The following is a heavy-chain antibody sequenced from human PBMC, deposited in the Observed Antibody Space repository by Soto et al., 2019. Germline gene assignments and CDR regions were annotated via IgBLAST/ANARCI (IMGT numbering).Heavy chain of an antibody. V-gene: IGHV4-59*01. CDR1: GGSIISYY. J-gene: IGHJ3*02. CDR2: IYYSGST. D-gene: IGHD2-2*01. CDR3: ARIVVVPAARRHDAFDI. Sequence: SETLSLTCTVSGGSIISYYWSWIRQPPGKGLEWIGYIYYSGSTNYNPSLKSRVTISVDTSKNQFSLKLSSVTAADTAVYYCARIVVVPAARRHDAFDIWGQGTMVTVSS.